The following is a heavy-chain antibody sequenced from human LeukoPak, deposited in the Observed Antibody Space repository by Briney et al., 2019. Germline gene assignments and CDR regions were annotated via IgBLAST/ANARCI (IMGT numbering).Heavy chain of an antibody. J-gene: IGHJ6*03. CDR2: INPKSGGT. CDR1: GYTFTGYY. CDR3: ASGHGYSSGWAVYGTSYYMDV. V-gene: IGHV1-2*02. Sequence: ASVKVSCKACGYTFTGYYMHWVRQAPGQGLEWMGWINPKSGGTNYAQKFQGRVTMTRDTSISTAYMELSRLRSDDTAVYYCASGHGYSSGWAVYGTSYYMDVWGKGTTVTVSS. D-gene: IGHD6-19*01.